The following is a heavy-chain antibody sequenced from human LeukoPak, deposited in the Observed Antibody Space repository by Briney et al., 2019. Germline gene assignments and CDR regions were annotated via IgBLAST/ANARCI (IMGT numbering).Heavy chain of an antibody. Sequence: GASVKVSCKASGYTFTRYGISWVRQAPGQGLEWMGIINPSGGSTSYAQKFQGRVTMTRDTSTSTVYMELSSLRSEDTAVYYCARVGQYCGGDCYHFDYWGQGTLVTVSS. CDR3: ARVGQYCGGDCYHFDY. D-gene: IGHD2-21*02. CDR1: GYTFTRYG. J-gene: IGHJ4*02. V-gene: IGHV1-46*01. CDR2: INPSGGST.